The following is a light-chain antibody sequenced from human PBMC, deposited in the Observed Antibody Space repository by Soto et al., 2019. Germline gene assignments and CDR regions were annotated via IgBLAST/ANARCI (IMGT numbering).Light chain of an antibody. J-gene: IGLJ1*01. CDR3: SSYTSSSTYV. CDR1: SCDVGGYNY. V-gene: IGLV2-14*01. CDR2: EVS. Sequence: QSALTQPASVSGSPGQSITISCTGTSCDVGGYNYVSWYQQHPGKAPKLMIYEVSNRPSGVSNRFPGSKSGNTASLTISGLQAEDEADYYCSSYTSSSTYVFGTGTKVTVL.